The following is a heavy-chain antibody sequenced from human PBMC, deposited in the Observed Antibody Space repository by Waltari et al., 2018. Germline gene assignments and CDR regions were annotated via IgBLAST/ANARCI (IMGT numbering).Heavy chain of an antibody. V-gene: IGHV3-48*03. Sequence: EVQLVESGGGLVQPGGSLRLSCAASGFTFRSYGMNWVGQAPGKVLEWISYISGSDTTIYYADSVKGRFTISRADAENTLYLQMNSLRAEDTALYYCARRFDSWGQGTRVTVSS. J-gene: IGHJ4*02. CDR1: GFTFRSYG. CDR2: ISGSDTTI. CDR3: ARRFDS.